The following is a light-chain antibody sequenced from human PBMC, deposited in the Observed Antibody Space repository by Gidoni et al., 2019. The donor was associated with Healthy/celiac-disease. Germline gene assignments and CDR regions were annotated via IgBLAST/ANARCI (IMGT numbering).Light chain of an antibody. CDR3: QQSYSTPPT. CDR2: AAS. V-gene: IGKV1-39*01. Sequence: DLQMTQSPSSLSASVGDRVTITCRASQSISSYLNWYQQKPGKAPKLLIYAASSLQSGVPSRFSGSGSGTEFTLTISSLQPEDFATYYCQQSYSTPPTFGQXTKVEIK. J-gene: IGKJ1*01. CDR1: QSISSY.